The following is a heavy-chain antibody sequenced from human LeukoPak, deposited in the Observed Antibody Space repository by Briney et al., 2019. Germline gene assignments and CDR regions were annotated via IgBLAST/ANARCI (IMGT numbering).Heavy chain of an antibody. Sequence: PSETLSLTCTVSGGSMSPYHWGWIRQPPGKGLEWTGYIYYSGSTNYDPSLNSRVTISVDTSKNQFSLRLSSVTAADTAIYYCARAVSGRFDYWGQGTLVTVSS. D-gene: IGHD6-19*01. CDR1: GGSMSPYH. CDR2: IYYSGST. J-gene: IGHJ4*02. CDR3: ARAVSGRFDY. V-gene: IGHV4-59*08.